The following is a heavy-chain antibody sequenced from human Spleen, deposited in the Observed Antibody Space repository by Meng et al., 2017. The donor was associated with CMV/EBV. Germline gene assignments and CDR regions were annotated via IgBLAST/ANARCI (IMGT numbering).Heavy chain of an antibody. CDR1: GFTFDDYT. CDR3: ARDLAVDPFDY. J-gene: IGHJ4*02. V-gene: IGHV3-43*01. D-gene: IGHD6-19*01. Sequence: GESLKISCAASGFTFDDYTMHWVRKVPGKGLEWVSLISWDATTTYYRDSVRGRFTISRDNAKNSLYLQMNSLRAEDTAVYYCARDLAVDPFDYWGQGTLVIVSS. CDR2: ISWDATTT.